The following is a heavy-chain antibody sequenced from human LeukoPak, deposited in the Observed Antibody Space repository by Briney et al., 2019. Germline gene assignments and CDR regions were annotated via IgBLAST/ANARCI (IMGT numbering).Heavy chain of an antibody. CDR2: FDPEDGET. Sequence: ASVKVSCKVSGYTLTELSMHWVRQAPGKGLEWMGGFDPEDGETIYAQKFQGRVTMTRDTSTSTVYMELSSLRSEDTAVYYCAREANWGILWGQGTLVTVSS. D-gene: IGHD7-27*01. V-gene: IGHV1-24*01. CDR3: AREANWGIL. J-gene: IGHJ4*02. CDR1: GYTLTELS.